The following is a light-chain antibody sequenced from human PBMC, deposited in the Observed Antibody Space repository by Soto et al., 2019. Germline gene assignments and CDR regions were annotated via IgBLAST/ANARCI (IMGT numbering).Light chain of an antibody. CDR2: LNSDGSH. J-gene: IGLJ2*01. CDR1: SGHSYYA. Sequence: QPVLTQSPSASASLGASVKLTCTLSSGHSYYAIAWHQQQPEKGPRYLMKLNSDGSHSKGDGIPDRFSGSSSGAERYLTISSLQSEDEAVYYCQTWGTGGVVFGGGTKLTVL. V-gene: IGLV4-69*01. CDR3: QTWGTGGVV.